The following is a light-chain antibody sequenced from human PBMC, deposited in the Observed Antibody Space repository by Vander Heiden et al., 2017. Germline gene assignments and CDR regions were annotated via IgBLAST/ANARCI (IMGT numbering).Light chain of an antibody. CDR2: GNS. J-gene: IGLJ2*01. V-gene: IGLV1-40*01. Sequence: QSVLTQPPSVSGAPGPRVTISCTGSSSNIGAGYDVHWYQQLPGTAPKLLIYGNSNRPSGVPDRFSGSKSGNSASLAITGLQAEDEADYYCQSYDSSLSVVFGGGTKLTVL. CDR3: QSYDSSLSVV. CDR1: SSNIGAGYD.